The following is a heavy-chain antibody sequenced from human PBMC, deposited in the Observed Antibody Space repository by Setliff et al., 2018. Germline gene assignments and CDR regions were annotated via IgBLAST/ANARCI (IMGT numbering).Heavy chain of an antibody. V-gene: IGHV3-48*01. J-gene: IGHJ6*02. CDR2: ISGSSHII. Sequence: PGGSLRLSCAASGFTFSGYSMNWVRQAPGKGLEWVSYISGSSHIISYADSVKGRFIISRDNSENTLYLQMNSLRAEDTAVYYCARDWALIRYFDLTLDVWGQGTTVTVSS. D-gene: IGHD3-9*01. CDR3: ARDWALIRYFDLTLDV. CDR1: GFTFSGYS.